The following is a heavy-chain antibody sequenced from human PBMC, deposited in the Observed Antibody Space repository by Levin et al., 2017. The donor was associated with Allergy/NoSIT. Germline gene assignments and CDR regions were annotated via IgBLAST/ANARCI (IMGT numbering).Heavy chain of an antibody. V-gene: IGHV4-31*03. D-gene: IGHD3-16*01. CDR1: GGSISSGGYY. J-gene: IGHJ3*02. CDR2: IYYSGST. Sequence: RSSETLSLTCTVSGGSISSGGYYWSWIRQHPGKGLEWIGYIYYSGSTYYNPSLKSRVTISVDTSKNQFSLKLSSVTAADTAVYYCARAPGGGAFDIWGQGTMVTVSS. CDR3: ARAPGGGAFDI.